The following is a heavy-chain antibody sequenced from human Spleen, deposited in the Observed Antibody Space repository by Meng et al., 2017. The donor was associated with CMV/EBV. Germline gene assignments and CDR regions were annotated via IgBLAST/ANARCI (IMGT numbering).Heavy chain of an antibody. CDR2: INHSGST. V-gene: IGHV4-34*01. CDR1: GGSFSGYY. J-gene: IGHJ3*01. CDR3: AGSQDSGTYYGGNAFDV. Sequence: SETLSLTCAIYGGSFSGYYWSWIRQPPGKGLEWIGEINHSGSTNYNPSLKSRVTISGDTSKNHFSLKLSSLTAADTAVYYCAGSQDSGTYYGGNAFDVWGQGTKVTVSS. D-gene: IGHD3-16*01.